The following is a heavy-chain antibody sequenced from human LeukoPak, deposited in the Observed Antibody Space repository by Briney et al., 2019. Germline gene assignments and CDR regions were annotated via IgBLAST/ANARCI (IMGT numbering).Heavy chain of an antibody. D-gene: IGHD3-22*01. CDR1: GGSISSYY. CDR3: ARDYYDSSGYYYYNY. V-gene: IGHV4-4*07. Sequence: SETLSLTCTVSGGSISSYYWSWIRQPAGKGLEWIGRVYTSGSTNYNPSLKSRVTMSVDTSKNQFSLKLSCVTAADKAVYYCARDYYDSSGYYYYNYWGQGTLVTVSS. J-gene: IGHJ4*02. CDR2: VYTSGST.